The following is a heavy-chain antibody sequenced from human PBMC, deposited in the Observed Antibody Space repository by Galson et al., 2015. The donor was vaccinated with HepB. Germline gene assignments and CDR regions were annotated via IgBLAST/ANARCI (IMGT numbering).Heavy chain of an antibody. J-gene: IGHJ4*02. CDR3: TRVYIWGSYRYPDY. V-gene: IGHV3-49*03. D-gene: IGHD3-16*02. CDR2: IRSKAYGGTT. Sequence: SLRLSCAASGFTFGDYAMSWFRQAPGKGLEWVGFIRSKAYGGTTEYAASVKGRFTISRDDSKSIAYLQMNSLKTEDTAVYYCTRVYIWGSYRYPDYWGQGTLVTVSS. CDR1: GFTFGDYA.